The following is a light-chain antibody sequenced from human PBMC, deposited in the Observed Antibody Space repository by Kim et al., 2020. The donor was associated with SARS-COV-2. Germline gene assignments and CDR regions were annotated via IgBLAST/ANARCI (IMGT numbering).Light chain of an antibody. CDR3: QQYSNWPPLYT. V-gene: IGKV3-15*01. CDR1: QSVRNN. J-gene: IGKJ2*01. Sequence: EIVMTQSPATLSVSPGERATLSCRASQSVRNNLAWYQHKPGQAPRLLIYGASTRTIGVPDRFSGSGSGTEFTLTISSLLSEDFAIYYCQQYSNWPPLYTFGQGTKLEI. CDR2: GAS.